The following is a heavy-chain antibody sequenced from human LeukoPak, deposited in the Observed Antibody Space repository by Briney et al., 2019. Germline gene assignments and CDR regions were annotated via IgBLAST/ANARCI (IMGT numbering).Heavy chain of an antibody. CDR1: GFTFSDAW. J-gene: IGHJ4*02. CDR2: IKSKTDGGTT. D-gene: IGHD1-26*01. V-gene: IGHV3-15*01. Sequence: GGSLRLSCAASGFTFSDAWMSWVRQTPGKGLEWVGRIKSKTDGGTTDYAAPVKGRFSISRDDSENTLYLLMDSLKTEDTGVYYCTTEMRWELLFDDWGQGTLVTVSS. CDR3: TTEMRWELLFDD.